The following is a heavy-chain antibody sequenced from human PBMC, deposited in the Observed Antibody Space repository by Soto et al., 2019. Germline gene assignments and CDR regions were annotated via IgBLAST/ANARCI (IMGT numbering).Heavy chain of an antibody. CDR3: ATLPPRIEVTVLPIAT. D-gene: IGHD2-15*01. Sequence: SETLSLTCTVSGGSISSYYWSWIRQPPGKGLEWIGYIYYSGSTNYNPSLKSRVTISVDTSKNQFSLELSSVTAADTAVYYCATLPPRIEVTVLPIATWGQGTLVTVSS. CDR1: GGSISSYY. J-gene: IGHJ5*02. CDR2: IYYSGST. V-gene: IGHV4-59*12.